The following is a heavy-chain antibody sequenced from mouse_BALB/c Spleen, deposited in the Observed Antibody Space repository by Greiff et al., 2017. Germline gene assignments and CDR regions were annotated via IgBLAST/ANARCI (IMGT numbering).Heavy chain of an antibody. J-gene: IGHJ4*01. V-gene: IGHV5-6-3*01. CDR3: ARDYYGSTP. D-gene: IGHD1-1*01. Sequence: VESGGGLVQPGGSLKLSCAASGFTSSSYGMSWVRQTPDKRLELVATINSNGGSTYYPDSVKGRFTISRDNAKNTLYLQMSSLKSEDTAMYYCARDYYGSTPWGQGTSVTVSS. CDR1: GFTSSSYG. CDR2: INSNGGST.